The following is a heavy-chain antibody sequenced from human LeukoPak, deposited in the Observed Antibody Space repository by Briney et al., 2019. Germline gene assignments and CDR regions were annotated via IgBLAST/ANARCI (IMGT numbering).Heavy chain of an antibody. D-gene: IGHD2-15*01. J-gene: IGHJ4*02. Sequence: ASETLSPTCTVSGYSISSGYFWGWIRQPPGKGLEWIGSMYHSGSIYHNPSLKSRVTISLDTSRNQFSLKLYSVTAADTAVYYCARDPYCSGGSCYPFDYWGQGTLVTVSS. CDR2: MYHSGSI. CDR3: ARDPYCSGGSCYPFDY. V-gene: IGHV4-38-2*02. CDR1: GYSISSGYF.